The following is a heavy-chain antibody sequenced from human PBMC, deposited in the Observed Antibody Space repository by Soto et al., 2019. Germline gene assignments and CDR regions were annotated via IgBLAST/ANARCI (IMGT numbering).Heavy chain of an antibody. CDR1: GFNFRSYG. CDR3: AKSLMNAKEV. V-gene: IGHV3-23*01. D-gene: IGHD2-21*01. Sequence: GSLRLSCTASGFNFRSYGMSWVRQAPGKGLEWVSGTTASGGNTYYTDSVKGRFTISRDNSKNTLYLQMSGLRVEDTTVFHCAKSLMNAKEVWGQGTTVSVSS. J-gene: IGHJ6*02. CDR2: TTASGGNT.